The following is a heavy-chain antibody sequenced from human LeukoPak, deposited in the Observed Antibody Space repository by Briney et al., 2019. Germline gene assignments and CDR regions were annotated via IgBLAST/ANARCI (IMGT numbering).Heavy chain of an antibody. D-gene: IGHD3-10*01. V-gene: IGHV3-23*01. J-gene: IGHJ4*02. Sequence: TGGSLRLSCAASGFTFSSYAMSWVRQAPGKGLEWVSAISGSGGSTYYADSVKGRFTVSRDNSKNTLYLQMNSLRAEDTAVYYCAKEGRWFGAGGLTYWGQGTLVTVSS. CDR1: GFTFSSYA. CDR3: AKEGRWFGAGGLTY. CDR2: ISGSGGST.